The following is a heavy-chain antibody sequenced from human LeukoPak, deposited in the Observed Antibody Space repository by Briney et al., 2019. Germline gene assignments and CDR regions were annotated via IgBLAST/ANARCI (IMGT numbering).Heavy chain of an antibody. V-gene: IGHV4-4*07. CDR1: CGSISSYY. D-gene: IGHD6-13*01. CDR2: IYSTGST. Sequence: SETLSLTCTVSCGSISSYYWSWIRQPAGKGLEWIGRIYSTGSTNYNPSLKSRVTMSVDTSKNQFSLRLRSVTAAAGTAGFDFWGQGALVTVSS. CDR3: F. J-gene: IGHJ4*02.